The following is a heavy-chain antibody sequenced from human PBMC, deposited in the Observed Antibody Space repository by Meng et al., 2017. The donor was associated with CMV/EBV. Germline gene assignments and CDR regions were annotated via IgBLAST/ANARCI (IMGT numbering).Heavy chain of an antibody. D-gene: IGHD1-1*01. CDR3: WNNWFDP. CDR2: IKQDGSEK. V-gene: IGHV3-7*01. J-gene: IGHJ5*02. Sequence: GGSLKISCAASGFTLSSYWMNWARQAPGKGLEWVANIKQDGSEKYYVDSVKGRFTISRDNAKNSLYLQMNSLRAEDTAVYYCWNNWFDPWGQGTLVTVSS. CDR1: GFTLSSYW.